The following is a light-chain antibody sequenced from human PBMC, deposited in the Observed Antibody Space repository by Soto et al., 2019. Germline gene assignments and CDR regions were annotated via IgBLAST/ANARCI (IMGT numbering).Light chain of an antibody. CDR2: ATS. CDR1: QTVSSY. V-gene: IGKV1-39*01. CDR3: QQSFTTPS. J-gene: IGKJ5*01. Sequence: DIQMTPSPSSLSASVGDRANITCRASQTVSSYLNWYQQKPGTVPKLLIYATSNLQSGVPSRFSGRGFGTDFTLTISSLQPEGFATYYRQQSFTTPSFGQGTRLEIK.